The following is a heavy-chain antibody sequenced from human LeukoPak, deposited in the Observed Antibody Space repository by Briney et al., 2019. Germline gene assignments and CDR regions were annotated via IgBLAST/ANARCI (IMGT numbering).Heavy chain of an antibody. CDR1: GGSMSNYY. Sequence: SETLSLTCTVSGGSMSNYYWTWIRQPPGQGLEWIGYTYNSGRTNYNPSLKSRVTISADTSKNQFSLKLDSVTAADTANYYCARRRRIGAAGGDGMDVWGQGTTVTASS. CDR2: TYNSGRT. V-gene: IGHV4-4*09. CDR3: ARRRRIGAAGGDGMDV. J-gene: IGHJ6*02. D-gene: IGHD6-13*01.